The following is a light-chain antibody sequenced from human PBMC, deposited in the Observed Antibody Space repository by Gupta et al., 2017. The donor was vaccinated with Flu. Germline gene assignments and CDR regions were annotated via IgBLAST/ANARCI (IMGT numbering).Light chain of an antibody. CDR2: EVS. J-gene: IGLJ2*01. CDR1: SSDVGGYNY. Sequence: QSALTKPASVSGSPGKSSTISCTGTSSDVGGYNYVSWYQQHPGKAPKLMIYEVSNRPSGVSNRFSGSKSGNTASLTISGLQAEDEADYYCSSYTSSSHVVFGGGTKLTVL. V-gene: IGLV2-14*01. CDR3: SSYTSSSHVV.